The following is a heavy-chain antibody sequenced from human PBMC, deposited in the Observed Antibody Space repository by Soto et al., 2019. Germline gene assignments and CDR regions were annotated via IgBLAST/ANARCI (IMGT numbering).Heavy chain of an antibody. D-gene: IGHD3-3*01. J-gene: IGHJ6*02. CDR3: ARGYYDFWSGSFNYGMDV. Sequence: SETLSLTCAVYGGSIISGGYSWSLIRQPPGKGLEWIGYIYHSGSTYYNPSLKSRVTISVDRSKNQFSLKLSSVTAADTAVYYCARGYYDFWSGSFNYGMDVWGQGTTVTVSS. CDR2: IYHSGST. CDR1: GGSIISGGYS. V-gene: IGHV4-30-2*01.